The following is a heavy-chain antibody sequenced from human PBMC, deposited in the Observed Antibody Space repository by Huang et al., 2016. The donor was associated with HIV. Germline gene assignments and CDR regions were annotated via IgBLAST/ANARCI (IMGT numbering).Heavy chain of an antibody. V-gene: IGHV4-34*01. CDR3: ARGQGGYYYYYMDV. J-gene: IGHJ6*03. CDR1: GGSFSGYY. CDR2: INHSAST. Sequence: QVQLQQWGAGLLRPSETLSLTCAVYGGSFSGYYGTGIRQPPGKGLEWIGEINHSASTNYNPSLKSRVTISVDTSRNQFSLTLTSVTAADTAVYYCARGQGGYYYYYMDVWGKGTTVTVSS.